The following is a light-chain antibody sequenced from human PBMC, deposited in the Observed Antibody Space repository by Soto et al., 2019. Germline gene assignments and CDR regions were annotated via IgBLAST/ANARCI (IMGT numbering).Light chain of an antibody. J-gene: IGKJ1*01. CDR2: GTS. V-gene: IGKV3-20*01. Sequence: IVLTQSRVTLSWSRGDRATLSCRASQSVGTLYLAWYQQKPGQAPRLLIPGTSTRATGLPDRFSGSASGTDFTITISRPEPEDFAVYYCQQYGTSPRTFGPGPKV. CDR3: QQYGTSPRT. CDR1: QSVGTLY.